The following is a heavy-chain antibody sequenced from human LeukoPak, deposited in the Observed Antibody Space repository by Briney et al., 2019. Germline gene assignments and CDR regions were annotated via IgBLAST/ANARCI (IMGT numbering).Heavy chain of an antibody. CDR1: GYTFTSYY. J-gene: IGHJ6*02. Sequence: ASVKVSCKASGYTFTSYYMHWVRQAPGQGLEWMGIINPSGGSTSYVQKFQGRVTMTRDTSTSTVYMELSSLRSEDTAVYYCARDVPSLYGMDVWGQGTTVTVSS. CDR3: ARDVPSLYGMDV. V-gene: IGHV1-46*01. CDR2: INPSGGST.